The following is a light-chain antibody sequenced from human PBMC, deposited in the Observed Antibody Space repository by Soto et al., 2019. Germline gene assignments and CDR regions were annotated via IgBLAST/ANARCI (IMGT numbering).Light chain of an antibody. CDR1: ALPKQF. Sequence: SYELTQPPSVSVSPGQTARITCSGEALPKQFAYWYQQKSGQAPLLVIYKDTERPSGIPERFSGSSSGTTATLIISGVQAEDEADYYCQSSGTSVLHPVLFGGGTKLT. V-gene: IGLV3-25*02. CDR3: QSSGTSVLHPVL. CDR2: KDT. J-gene: IGLJ2*01.